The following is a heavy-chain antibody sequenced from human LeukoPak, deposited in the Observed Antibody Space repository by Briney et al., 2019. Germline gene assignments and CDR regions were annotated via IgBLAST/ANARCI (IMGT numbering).Heavy chain of an antibody. V-gene: IGHV1-8*02. Sequence: ASVKVSCKASGGTFSSYAISWVRQAPGQGLEWMGWMNPNSGNTGYAQKFQGRVTMTRNTSISTAYMELSSLRSEDTAVYYCARGSLLRYWDYYYYGMDVWGQGTTVTVSS. CDR2: MNPNSGNT. J-gene: IGHJ6*02. D-gene: IGHD3-9*01. CDR3: ARGSLLRYWDYYYYGMDV. CDR1: GGTFSSYA.